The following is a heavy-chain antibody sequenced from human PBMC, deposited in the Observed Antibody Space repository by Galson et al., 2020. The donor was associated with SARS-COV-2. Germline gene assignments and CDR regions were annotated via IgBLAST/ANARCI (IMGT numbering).Heavy chain of an antibody. CDR3: ARGRVLYYYYFYMDV. D-gene: IGHD2-2*01. CDR1: GGSFSGYY. CDR2: INHSGST. J-gene: IGHJ6*03. V-gene: IGHV4-34*01. Sequence: SETLSLTCAVYGGSFSGYYWSWIRQPPGKGLEWIGEINHSGSTNYNPSLKSRVTISVDTSKNQFSLKLSSVTAADTAVYYCARGRVLYYYYFYMDVWGKGTTVTGSS.